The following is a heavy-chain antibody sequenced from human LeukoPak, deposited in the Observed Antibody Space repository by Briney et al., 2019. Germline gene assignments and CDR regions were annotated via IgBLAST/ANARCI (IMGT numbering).Heavy chain of an antibody. J-gene: IGHJ5*02. CDR2: ISGSGGST. Sequence: PGGSLRLSCAASGFTFSSYAMSWVRQAPGKGLEWVSAISGSGGSTYYADSVKGRFTISRDNSKNTLYLQMNSLRAEDTAVYYCAKDYYGSGSYYNPWFDPWGQGTLVTVSS. CDR1: GFTFSSYA. CDR3: AKDYYGSGSYYNPWFDP. V-gene: IGHV3-23*01. D-gene: IGHD3-10*01.